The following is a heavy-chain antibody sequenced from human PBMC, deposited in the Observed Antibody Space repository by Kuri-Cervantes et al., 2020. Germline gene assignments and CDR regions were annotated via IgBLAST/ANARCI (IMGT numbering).Heavy chain of an antibody. V-gene: IGHV4-31*02. CDR3: ARVGLWWAMVRGVIYDY. Sequence: SCNVSGGSISSGGYYWSWIRQHPGKGLEWIGYIYYSGSTYYNPSLKSRVTISVDTSKNQFSLKLSSVTAADTAVYYCARVGLWWAMVRGVIYDYWGQGPLVTVSS. J-gene: IGHJ4*02. CDR1: GGSISSGGYY. CDR2: IYYSGST. D-gene: IGHD3-10*01.